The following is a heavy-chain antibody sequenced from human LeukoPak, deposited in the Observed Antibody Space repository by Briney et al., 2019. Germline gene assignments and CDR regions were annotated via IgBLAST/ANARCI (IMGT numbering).Heavy chain of an antibody. J-gene: IGHJ4*02. CDR2: IYYSGIT. CDR3: ARLRYSSGWPAFDY. D-gene: IGHD6-19*01. V-gene: IGHV4-39*01. CDR1: GASISGSSHYF. Sequence: SETLSLTCTVSGASISGSSHYFWGWIRQTPGKGLEWIGSIYYSGITYYTPSLKSRLTISVDTSKNQFSLKLSSVTAADTAVYYCARLRYSSGWPAFDYWGQGTLVTVSS.